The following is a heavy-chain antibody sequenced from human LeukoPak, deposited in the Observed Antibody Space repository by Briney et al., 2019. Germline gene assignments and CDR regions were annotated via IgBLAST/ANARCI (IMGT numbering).Heavy chain of an antibody. CDR3: ARAPRNSSTMLDF. J-gene: IGHJ4*02. Sequence: ASVKVSCKASGYTFTSYWIQWVRQAPGQGLEWVGLINPDGGSTAYAHRFQGRVIMTRDTSTSTAYMDLSSLRSEDTAVYHCARAPRNSSTMLDFWGQGTLVTISS. D-gene: IGHD6-13*01. CDR1: GYTFTSYW. CDR2: INPDGGST. V-gene: IGHV1-46*01.